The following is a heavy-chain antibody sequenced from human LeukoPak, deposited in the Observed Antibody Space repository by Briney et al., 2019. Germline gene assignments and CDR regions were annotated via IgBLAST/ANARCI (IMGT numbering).Heavy chain of an antibody. D-gene: IGHD1-26*01. CDR3: ARETRIVGAIYFDY. J-gene: IGHJ4*02. V-gene: IGHV3-30*04. Sequence: GGSLTLSCAASGFTFSSYAMHWVRQAPGKGLEWVAVISYDGSNKYYADSVKGRFTISRDNSKNTLYLQMNSLRAEDTAVYYCARETRIVGAIYFDYWGQGTLVTVSS. CDR1: GFTFSSYA. CDR2: ISYDGSNK.